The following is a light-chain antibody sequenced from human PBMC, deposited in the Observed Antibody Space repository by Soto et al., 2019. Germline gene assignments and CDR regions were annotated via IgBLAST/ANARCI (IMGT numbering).Light chain of an antibody. CDR1: QSITTY. Sequence: DIQMTQSPSSLSASVGDRVTITCRASQSITTYLNWYRQKPGKAPKLLIYAASSLQSGVPSRFGGSGSETGFTLSISSLQPEDFATYFCQQIYSAPLAFGGGTKVDIK. V-gene: IGKV1-39*01. CDR2: AAS. J-gene: IGKJ4*01. CDR3: QQIYSAPLA.